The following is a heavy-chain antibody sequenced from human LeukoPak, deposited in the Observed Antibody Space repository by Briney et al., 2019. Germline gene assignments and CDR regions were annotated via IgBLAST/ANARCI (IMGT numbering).Heavy chain of an antibody. D-gene: IGHD6-13*01. Sequence: SETLSLTCSVSGGSISSDHWNWIRQTPGKGLEWIGCIYYSGRTYYNPSLKSRVTISVDMSKSQFSLRLTSVTAADTAVYYCARIWAEFQLVCDLWGQGTLVTVSP. CDR3: ARIWAEFQLVCDL. CDR2: IYYSGRT. V-gene: IGHV4-59*01. CDR1: GGSISSDH. J-gene: IGHJ4*02.